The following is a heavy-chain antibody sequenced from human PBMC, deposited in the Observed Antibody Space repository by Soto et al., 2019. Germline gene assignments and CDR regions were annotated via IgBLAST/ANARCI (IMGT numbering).Heavy chain of an antibody. J-gene: IGHJ6*02. Sequence: RRLSCAASGFTFSDYYMSWIRQAPGKGLEWVSYISSSSSYTNYADSVKGRFTISRDNAKNSLYLQMNSLRAEDTAVYYCARDWGYYDSSGYYYSDGMDVWGQGXTVTVSS. V-gene: IGHV3-11*06. CDR1: GFTFSDYY. D-gene: IGHD3-22*01. CDR2: ISSSSSYT. CDR3: ARDWGYYDSSGYYYSDGMDV.